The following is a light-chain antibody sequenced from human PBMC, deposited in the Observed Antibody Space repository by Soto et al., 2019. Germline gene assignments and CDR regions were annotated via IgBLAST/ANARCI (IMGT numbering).Light chain of an antibody. Sequence: DILLTQSPGTLSLSPGERSTLSCRAIQSVISSSLAWYQQKPGQAPRLLIYGASSRATGIPDRFSGSGSGTDFTLTISRLEPEDFAVYYCQQYGSSGTFGQGTKVDIK. CDR1: QSVISSS. J-gene: IGKJ1*01. V-gene: IGKV3-20*01. CDR3: QQYGSSGT. CDR2: GAS.